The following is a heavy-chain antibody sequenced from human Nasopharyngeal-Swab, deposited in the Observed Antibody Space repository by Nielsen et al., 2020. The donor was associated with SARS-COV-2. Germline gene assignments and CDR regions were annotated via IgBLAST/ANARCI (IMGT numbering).Heavy chain of an antibody. J-gene: IGHJ6*02. Sequence: SEILSLTCAVYGGSFSGYYWSWIRQPPGKGLEWIGEINHSGSTNYNPSLKSRVTISVDTSKNQFSLKLSSVTAADTAVYYCARGSLGSFSTVTRIYGMDVWGQGTTVTVSS. D-gene: IGHD4-17*01. CDR3: ARGSLGSFSTVTRIYGMDV. V-gene: IGHV4-34*01. CDR1: GGSFSGYY. CDR2: INHSGST.